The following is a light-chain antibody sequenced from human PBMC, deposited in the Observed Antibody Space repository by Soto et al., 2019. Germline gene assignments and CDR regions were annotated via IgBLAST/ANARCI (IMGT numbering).Light chain of an antibody. V-gene: IGKV3-15*01. CDR1: QSVSSK. Sequence: EIVMTQSPATLSVSPGERATLSCRASQSVSSKLAWFQQKPGQAPSLLIYGVSTRATGVPVRFSGSGSGTEFTLTVNSLQYEDFAVYSCQQYNNWPHTFGQGTKVDIK. CDR2: GVS. J-gene: IGKJ2*01. CDR3: QQYNNWPHT.